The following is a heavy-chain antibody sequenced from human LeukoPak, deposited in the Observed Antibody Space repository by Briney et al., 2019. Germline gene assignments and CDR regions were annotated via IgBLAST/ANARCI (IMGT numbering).Heavy chain of an antibody. CDR1: VFTFNIYS. V-gene: IGHV3-21*01. Sequence: TGRSLRLSCAASVFTFNIYSMSCVPEAPGKGVEWVSSIIGTSNYEYYADSVKGGFTIPRDNANKSLYLHMNSLRAEDTAGYYCARGLQLWYPGDAFDIWGQGTMVTVSS. D-gene: IGHD5-18*01. CDR3: ARGLQLWYPGDAFDI. CDR2: IIGTSNYE. J-gene: IGHJ3*02.